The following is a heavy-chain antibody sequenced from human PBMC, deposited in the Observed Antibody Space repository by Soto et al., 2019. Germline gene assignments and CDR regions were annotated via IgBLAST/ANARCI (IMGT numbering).Heavy chain of an antibody. V-gene: IGHV1-2*02. Sequence: GASVKVSCKASGYTFIDYHMHWVRQAPGQGLEWVGWINPNSGGTSYAQKFQGRVTMTRATSISTAYMELSSVTSDDTAVYYCARAPGRGYCNNTSCYSFRGFYWSDPWGQGTLVTVSS. CDR2: INPNSGGT. J-gene: IGHJ5*02. CDR1: GYTFIDYH. D-gene: IGHD2-2*01. CDR3: ARAPGRGYCNNTSCYSFRGFYWSDP.